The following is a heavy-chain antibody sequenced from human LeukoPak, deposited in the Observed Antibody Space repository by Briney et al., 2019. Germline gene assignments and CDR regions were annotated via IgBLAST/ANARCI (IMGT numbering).Heavy chain of an antibody. CDR1: GFIFSGYT. CDR2: INAEGTRT. V-gene: IGHV3-23*01. J-gene: IGHJ4*02. CDR3: AKDIGVLDY. D-gene: IGHD3-10*01. Sequence: PGGSLRLSCAASGFIFSGYTMNWVRQAPGKGLEWVSGINAEGTRTFYADSVKGRFTISRDNSKNTLYLQMNSLRAEDTAIYYCAKDIGVLDYWDQGTLVTVSS.